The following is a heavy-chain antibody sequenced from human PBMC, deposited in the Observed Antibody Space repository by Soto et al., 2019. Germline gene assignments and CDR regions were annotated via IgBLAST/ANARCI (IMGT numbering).Heavy chain of an antibody. CDR1: GFSLSTSGMC. J-gene: IGHJ4*02. D-gene: IGHD6-19*01. CDR2: IDWDDDK. Sequence: SGPTLVNPTQTLTLTCTFSGFSLSTSGMCVSWIRQPPGKALEWLALIDWDDDKYYSTSLKTRLTISKDTSKNQVVLTMTNMDPVDTATYYCARMINKSGYSSGHFDYWGQGTLVTVYS. V-gene: IGHV2-70*01. CDR3: ARMINKSGYSSGHFDY.